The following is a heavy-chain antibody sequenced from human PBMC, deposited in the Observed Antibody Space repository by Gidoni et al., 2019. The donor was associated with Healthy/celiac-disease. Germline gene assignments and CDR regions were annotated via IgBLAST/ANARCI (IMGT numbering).Heavy chain of an antibody. J-gene: IGHJ4*02. CDR1: GFTFSSYA. D-gene: IGHD5-12*01. V-gene: IGHV3-23*01. CDR3: AKDKVATTTSGTIGVDY. Sequence: EVQLLESGGGLVQPGGSLRLSCAASGFTFSSYAMSWVRQAPGKGLEWVSAISGSGGSTYYADSVKGRFTISRDNSKNTLYLQMNSLRAEDTAVYYCAKDKVATTTSGTIGVDYWGQGTLVTVSS. CDR2: ISGSGGST.